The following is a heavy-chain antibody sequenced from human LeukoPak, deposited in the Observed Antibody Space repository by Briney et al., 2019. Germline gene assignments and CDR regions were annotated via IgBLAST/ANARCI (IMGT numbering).Heavy chain of an antibody. CDR2: INPNSGGT. Sequence: GASVKVSCKASGYTFTGYYMHWVRQAPGQGLEWMGWINPNSGGTNYAQKFQGRVTMTRDTSISTAYMELSRLRSDDTAVYYCARVAAFYDFWSGPPTNWYFDLWGRGTLVTVSS. CDR3: ARVAAFYDFWSGPPTNWYFDL. J-gene: IGHJ2*01. CDR1: GYTFTGYY. V-gene: IGHV1-2*02. D-gene: IGHD3-3*01.